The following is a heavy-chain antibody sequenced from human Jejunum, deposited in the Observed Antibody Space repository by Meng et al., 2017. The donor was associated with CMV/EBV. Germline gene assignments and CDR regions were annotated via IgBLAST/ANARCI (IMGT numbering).Heavy chain of an antibody. CDR2: INPNTGGT. D-gene: IGHD1-26*01. CDR3: AKDGGSYLDYCFDY. Sequence: SEYTFTDYYRHWVRQAPGQGLEWMGWINPNTGGTNYAQKFQGRVTMTRDTSTNTAYMELTRLRSDDTALYYCAKDGGSYLDYCFDYWGQGTLVTVSS. CDR1: EYTFTDYY. V-gene: IGHV1-2*02. J-gene: IGHJ4*02.